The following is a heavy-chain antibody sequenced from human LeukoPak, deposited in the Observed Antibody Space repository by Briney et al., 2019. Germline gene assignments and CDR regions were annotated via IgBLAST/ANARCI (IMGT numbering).Heavy chain of an antibody. CDR1: GFTFSSYA. Sequence: GGSLTLSCAASGFTFSSYAMSWVRQAPGKGLEWVSAISGSGGSTYYADSVKGRFTISRDNSKNTLYLQMNSLRAEDTAVYYCAKSVSAIPYMDVWGKGTTVTVSS. V-gene: IGHV3-23*01. CDR3: AKSVSAIPYMDV. CDR2: ISGSGGST. D-gene: IGHD2-15*01. J-gene: IGHJ6*03.